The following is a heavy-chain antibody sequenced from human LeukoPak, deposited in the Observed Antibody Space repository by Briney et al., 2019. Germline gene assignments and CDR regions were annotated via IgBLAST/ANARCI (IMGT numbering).Heavy chain of an antibody. Sequence: GSLRLSCAASGFTFSSFGMHRVRQAPGKGLEWVAVKWSDGSNQYYADSVRGRFTISRDNSKNTLFLQMNSLRTEDTAVYYCAKSPADGFKTDYWYFDLWGRGTLVTVSS. CDR3: AKSPADGFKTDYWYFDL. CDR2: KWSDGSNQ. CDR1: GFTFSSFG. V-gene: IGHV3-33*06. D-gene: IGHD5-24*01. J-gene: IGHJ2*01.